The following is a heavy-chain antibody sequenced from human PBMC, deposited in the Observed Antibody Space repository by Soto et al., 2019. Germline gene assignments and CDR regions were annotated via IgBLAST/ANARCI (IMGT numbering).Heavy chain of an antibody. D-gene: IGHD3-10*01. CDR3: ACLPHGSGSPENDY. CDR2: IYYSGST. CDR1: GGSISSSSYY. Sequence: QLQLQESGPGLVKPSETLSLTCTVSGGSISSSSYYWGWIRQPPGKGLEWIGSIYYSGSTYYNPSLKSRVTISVDTSKNQFSLKLSSVTAADTAVYYCACLPHGSGSPENDYWGQGTLVTVSS. J-gene: IGHJ4*02. V-gene: IGHV4-39*01.